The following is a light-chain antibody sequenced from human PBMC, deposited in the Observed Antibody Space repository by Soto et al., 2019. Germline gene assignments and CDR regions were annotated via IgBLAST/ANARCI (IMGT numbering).Light chain of an antibody. Sequence: SLLPQPASVSGSPGQSITISCNGTSSDVGGYNYVSWYQHHPGKAPKLMIFDVSNRPSGVSNRFSGSKSGNTASLTISGLQPEDEADYYCSSYTTSNTRQIVFGTGTKVTVL. CDR3: SSYTTSNTRQIV. V-gene: IGLV2-14*03. CDR1: SSDVGGYNY. J-gene: IGLJ1*01. CDR2: DVS.